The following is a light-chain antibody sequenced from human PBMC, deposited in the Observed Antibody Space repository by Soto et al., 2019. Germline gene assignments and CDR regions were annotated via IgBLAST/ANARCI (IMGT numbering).Light chain of an antibody. CDR3: QQSYSTPIT. CDR2: AAY. J-gene: IGKJ5*01. Sequence: DNQTTQSPASLSASVGDRVSITCRTGQSGRSDLNWSAPKPRDAPKLLIYAAYSLQSGVPSRFSGSGSGTDFTLTISSLQPEDFATYYCQQSYSTPITLGPGTPLEIK. V-gene: IGKV1-39*01. CDR1: QSGRSD.